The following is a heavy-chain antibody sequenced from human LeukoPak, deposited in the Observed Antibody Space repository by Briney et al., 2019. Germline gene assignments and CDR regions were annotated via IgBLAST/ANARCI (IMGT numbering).Heavy chain of an antibody. CDR1: GYTFTGYY. Sequence: GASVKVSCKASGYTFTGYYMHWVRQAPGQGLEWMGWINPNSGGTNYAQKFQGRVTMTRDTSISTAYMELCRLRSDDTAVYYCARDQIHYDSSGYYPNWFDPWGQGTLVTVSS. V-gene: IGHV1-2*02. D-gene: IGHD3-22*01. CDR3: ARDQIHYDSSGYYPNWFDP. J-gene: IGHJ5*02. CDR2: INPNSGGT.